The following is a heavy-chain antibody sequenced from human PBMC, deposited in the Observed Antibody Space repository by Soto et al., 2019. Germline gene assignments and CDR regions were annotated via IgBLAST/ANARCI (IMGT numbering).Heavy chain of an antibody. V-gene: IGHV2-5*02. CDR2: IYWDDDK. J-gene: IGHJ5*02. CDR1: GFSLSTSGVG. CDR3: AHSKALWFGDLSGWFDP. D-gene: IGHD3-10*01. Sequence: SGPTLVNPTQTLTLTCTFSGFSLSTSGVGVGWIRQPPGKALEWLALIYWDDDKRYSPSLKSRLTITKDTSKNQVVLTMTNMDPVDTATYYCAHSKALWFGDLSGWFDPWGQGTLVTVSS.